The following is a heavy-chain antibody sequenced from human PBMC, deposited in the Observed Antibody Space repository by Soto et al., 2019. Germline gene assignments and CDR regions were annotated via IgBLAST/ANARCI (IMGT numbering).Heavy chain of an antibody. CDR2: IGASNGNT. D-gene: IGHD3-3*01. Sequence: QVQLVQSGAEVKKPGASVRVSCKGSGYTFTSYGISWVRQAPGQGLEWMGWIGASNGNTNYDQKLQGRVTMTPDTSTSTAYMELRSLRSDDTAVYYCARDYGLTYYDFWSGYSGFDYWGQGTLVTVSS. CDR1: GYTFTSYG. V-gene: IGHV1-18*01. CDR3: ARDYGLTYYDFWSGYSGFDY. J-gene: IGHJ4*02.